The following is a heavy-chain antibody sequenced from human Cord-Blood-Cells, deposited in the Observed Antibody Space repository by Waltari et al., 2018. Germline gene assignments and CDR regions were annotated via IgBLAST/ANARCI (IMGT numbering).Heavy chain of an antibody. D-gene: IGHD3-10*01. J-gene: IGHJ6*02. CDR2: IYYSGST. Sequence: QVQLQESGPGLVKPSQTMSLTCTVSGGSISSGDYYWSWLRQPTGKGLEWIGYIYYSGSTYYNPSLKSRVTISVDTSKNQFSLKLSSVTAADTAVYYCARDRSYGSGSYYYYYYYGMDVWGQGTTVTVSS. V-gene: IGHV4-30-4*01. CDR1: GGSISSGDYY. CDR3: ARDRSYGSGSYYYYYYYGMDV.